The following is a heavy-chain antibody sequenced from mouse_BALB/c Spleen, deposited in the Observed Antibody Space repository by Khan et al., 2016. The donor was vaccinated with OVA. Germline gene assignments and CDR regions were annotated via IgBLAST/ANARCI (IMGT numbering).Heavy chain of an antibody. D-gene: IGHD4-1*01. Sequence: QVQLKESGPGLVAPSQSLSITCPVSGFSFTNYGVIWVRQPPGKGPEWLGIIWGYGSTNSHPTLIPRLRISKDDPRSHVLLHLNSLHTDDTVTSYCAKDGTYVWGYFDVWGAGTTVTVSS. CDR2: IWGYGST. CDR3: AKDGTYVWGYFDV. CDR1: GFSFTNYG. J-gene: IGHJ1*01. V-gene: IGHV2-3*01.